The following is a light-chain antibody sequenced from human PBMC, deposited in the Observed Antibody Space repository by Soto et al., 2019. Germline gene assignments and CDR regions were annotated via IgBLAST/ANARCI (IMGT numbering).Light chain of an antibody. CDR1: QSVSSSY. CDR3: QQYDGTPPWT. CDR2: AAS. V-gene: IGKV3-20*01. J-gene: IGKJ1*01. Sequence: EIVLTQSPGTLSLSPGERATLSCRASQSVSSSYFAWYQQKPGQAPGLLIYAASSRAPGIPDRFSGSGSGTDFTLTISRLGPEDFAVYYCQQYDGTPPWTFGQGTRVEI.